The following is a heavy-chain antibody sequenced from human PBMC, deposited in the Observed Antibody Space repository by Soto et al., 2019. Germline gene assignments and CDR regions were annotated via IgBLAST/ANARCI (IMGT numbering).Heavy chain of an antibody. CDR2: IKQDGSEK. Sequence: GGSLRLSCAASGFTFSSYLMHWVRQAPGKGLEWVANIKQDGSEKYYVDSVKGRFTISRDNAKNSLYLQMNSLRAEDTAVYYCARVRYPGYYYYYMDVWGKGTTVTVSS. CDR1: GFTFSSYL. CDR3: ARVRYPGYYYYYMDV. J-gene: IGHJ6*03. D-gene: IGHD1-26*01. V-gene: IGHV3-7*01.